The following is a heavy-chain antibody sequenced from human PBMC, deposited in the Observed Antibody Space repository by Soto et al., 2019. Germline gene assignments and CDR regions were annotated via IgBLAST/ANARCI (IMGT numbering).Heavy chain of an antibody. V-gene: IGHV1-18*01. J-gene: IGHJ6*02. D-gene: IGHD3-10*01. CDR3: ARHTYYYGSGSLTHRNYYYYGMDV. CDR1: GYTFTSYG. Sequence: ASVKVSCKASGYTFTSYGISWVRQAPGQGLEWMGWISAYNGNTNYAQKLQGRVTMTTDTSTSTAYMELRSLRSDDTAVYYCARHTYYYGSGSLTHRNYYYYGMDVWGQGTTVTVSS. CDR2: ISAYNGNT.